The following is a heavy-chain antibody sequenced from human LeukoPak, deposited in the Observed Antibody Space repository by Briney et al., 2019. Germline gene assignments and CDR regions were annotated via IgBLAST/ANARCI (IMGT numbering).Heavy chain of an antibody. D-gene: IGHD4-17*01. V-gene: IGHV4-59*08. CDR3: ARQMNTVTADY. CDR1: GAAINSYY. CDR2: IYYSGST. J-gene: IGHJ4*02. Sequence: PSETLSLTCTVSGAAINSYYWSWIRQPPGRGLEWIGHIYYSGSTDYNPSLKSRVTISVDRSKDQFSLKLSSVTAADTAVYYCARQMNTVTADYWGQGTLVTVSS.